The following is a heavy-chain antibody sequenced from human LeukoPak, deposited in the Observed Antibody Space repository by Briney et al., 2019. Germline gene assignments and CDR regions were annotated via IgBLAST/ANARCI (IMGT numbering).Heavy chain of an antibody. D-gene: IGHD6-13*01. Sequence: GGSLRLSCAASGFTVSSNYMSWVRPPPPPRPEWVSIIYSGGSTYYADSVKGRFTISRDNSKNTLSLQMNSLRAEDTAVYYCARDSGSSIGDHWGQGTLVTVSS. J-gene: IGHJ4*02. CDR3: ARDSGSSIGDH. CDR2: IYSGGST. CDR1: GFTVSSNY. V-gene: IGHV3-53*01.